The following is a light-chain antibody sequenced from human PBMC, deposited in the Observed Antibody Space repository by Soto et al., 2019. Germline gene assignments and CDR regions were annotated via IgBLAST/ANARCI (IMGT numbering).Light chain of an antibody. CDR1: SNDVGGYNY. V-gene: IGLV2-14*01. Sequence: QSALTQPASVSGSPGQSITISCTGTSNDVGGYNYVSWYQQHPGKAPKLVIYGVSHRPSGISDRFSGSKSGNTASLTISGLQVEDEADYYCSSYATSSPYVFGAGTKLTVL. J-gene: IGLJ1*01. CDR3: SSYATSSPYV. CDR2: GVS.